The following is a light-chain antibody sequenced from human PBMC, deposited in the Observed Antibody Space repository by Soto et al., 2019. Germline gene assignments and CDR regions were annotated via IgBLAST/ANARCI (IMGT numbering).Light chain of an antibody. CDR3: QQHGSSPRT. Sequence: EIVLTQSPGTLSLSPGERATLSCRASQSISSTYLAWYQQKLGQAPRLLIYGASNRATGIPDRFSGGGSGKDFKLTISRLAPEDFAVYSCQQHGSSPRTFRRGTTVEIK. CDR1: QSISSTY. CDR2: GAS. V-gene: IGKV3-20*01. J-gene: IGKJ1*01.